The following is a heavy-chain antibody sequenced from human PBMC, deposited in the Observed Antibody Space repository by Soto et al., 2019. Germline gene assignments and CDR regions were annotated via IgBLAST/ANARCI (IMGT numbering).Heavy chain of an antibody. J-gene: IGHJ4*02. CDR3: ARVDGYTYPNDY. CDR2: ITSRSDYI. D-gene: IGHD5-12*01. Sequence: PGGSLRLSCAASGFTFSAYSMSWVRQAPGKGLEWVSSITSRSDYIYYADSLKGRFTISRDNAKNSLYLQMHSLRAEDTAFYYCARVDGYTYPNDYWGQGTPVTVTS. V-gene: IGHV3-21*01. CDR1: GFTFSAYS.